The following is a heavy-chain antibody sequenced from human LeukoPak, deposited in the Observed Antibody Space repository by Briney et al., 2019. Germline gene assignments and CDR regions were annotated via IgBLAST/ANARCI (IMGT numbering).Heavy chain of an antibody. CDR3: ARIGLRGVRKNGLDY. J-gene: IGHJ4*02. CDR2: INHSGST. CDR1: GGSFSGYY. V-gene: IGHV4-34*01. Sequence: SETLSLTCAVYGGSFSGYYWSWIRQPPGKGLEWIGEINHSGSTNYNPSLKSRVTISVDTSKNQFSLKLNSVTAADTAVYYCARIGLRGVRKNGLDYWGQGTLVTVSS. D-gene: IGHD3-10*01.